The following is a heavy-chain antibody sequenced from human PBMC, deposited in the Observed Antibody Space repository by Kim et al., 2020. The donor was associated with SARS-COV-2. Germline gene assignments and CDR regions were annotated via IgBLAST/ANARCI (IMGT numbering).Heavy chain of an antibody. Sequence: SETLSLTCTVSGGSISSSSYYWGWIRQPPGKGLEWIGSIYYSGSTYYNPSLKSRVTISVDTSKNQFSLKLSSVTAADTAVYHCARHSLRFLEWANWFDPWGQGTLVTVSS. V-gene: IGHV4-39*01. CDR3: ARHSLRFLEWANWFDP. CDR1: GGSISSSSYY. J-gene: IGHJ5*02. CDR2: IYYSGST. D-gene: IGHD3-3*01.